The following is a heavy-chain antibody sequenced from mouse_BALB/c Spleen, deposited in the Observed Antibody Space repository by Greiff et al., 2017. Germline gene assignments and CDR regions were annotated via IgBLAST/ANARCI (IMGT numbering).Heavy chain of an antibody. CDR1: GFTFSSFG. CDR2: ISSGSSTI. D-gene: IGHD2-10*02. J-gene: IGHJ4*01. Sequence: EVKLMESGGGLVQPGGSRKLSCAASGFTFSSFGMHWVRQAPEKGLEWVAYISSGSSTIYYADTVKGRFTISRDNPKNTLFLQMTSLRSEDTAMYYCARSGYGNSYAMDYWGLGTSVTVSS. CDR3: ARSGYGNSYAMDY. V-gene: IGHV5-17*02.